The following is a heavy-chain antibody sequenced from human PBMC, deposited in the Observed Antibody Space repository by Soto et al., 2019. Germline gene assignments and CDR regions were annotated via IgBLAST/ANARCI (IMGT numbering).Heavy chain of an antibody. CDR2: ITDNGGST. D-gene: IGHD4-17*01. Sequence: GGSLRLSCAASGFTFSSYGMHWVRQAPGKGLEWVSLITDNGGSTYYADSVKGRFTISRDNTKNTLFLQMNSLRAEDTAVYYCAKERATTTAFEYWGQGALVTVS. J-gene: IGHJ4*02. CDR3: AKERATTTAFEY. V-gene: IGHV3-23*01. CDR1: GFTFSSYG.